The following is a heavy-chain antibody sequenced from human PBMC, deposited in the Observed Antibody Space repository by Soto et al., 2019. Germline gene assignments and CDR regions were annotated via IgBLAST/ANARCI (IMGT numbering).Heavy chain of an antibody. J-gene: IGHJ6*02. D-gene: IGHD3-10*01. V-gene: IGHV1-69*12. CDR3: ARQGSNEYYCYGMDV. Sequence: QVQLVQSGAEVKKPGSSVKVSCKASGGTFSSYAINWVRQAPGQGLEWMGGIIRIFGTPDYAQRFQGRVTITEDESRSTAYMELSSLRSEDTAVYYCARQGSNEYYCYGMDVWGQGTTVTVSS. CDR2: IIRIFGTP. CDR1: GGTFSSYA.